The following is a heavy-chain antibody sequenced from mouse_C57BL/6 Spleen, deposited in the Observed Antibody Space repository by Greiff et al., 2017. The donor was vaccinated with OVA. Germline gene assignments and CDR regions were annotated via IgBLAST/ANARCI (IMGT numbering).Heavy chain of an antibody. J-gene: IGHJ3*01. D-gene: IGHD4-1*01. Sequence: VQLVESGAELVRPGTSVKVSCKASGYAFTNYLIEWVKQRPGQGLEWIGVINPGSGGTKYNEKFKGKATLTADKSSSTAYMQLSSLTSEDSAVYFCARGPGPFAYWGQGTLVTVSA. CDR3: ARGPGPFAY. CDR2: INPGSGGT. V-gene: IGHV1-54*01. CDR1: GYAFTNYL.